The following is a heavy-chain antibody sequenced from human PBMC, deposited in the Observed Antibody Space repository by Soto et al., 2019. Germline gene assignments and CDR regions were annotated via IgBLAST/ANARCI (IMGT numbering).Heavy chain of an antibody. D-gene: IGHD1-26*01. V-gene: IGHV2-70*01. CDR2: IDWDDDK. J-gene: IGHJ6*02. CDR3: ARMSGSYPGYYYYGMDV. CDR1: GFSLSTSGMC. Sequence: GSGPTLVNPTQTLTLTCTFSGFSLSTSGMCVNWIRQPPGKALEWLALIDWDDDKYYSTSLKTRLTISKDTSKNQVVLTMTNMDPVDTATYYCARMSGSYPGYYYYGMDVWGQGTTVTVSS.